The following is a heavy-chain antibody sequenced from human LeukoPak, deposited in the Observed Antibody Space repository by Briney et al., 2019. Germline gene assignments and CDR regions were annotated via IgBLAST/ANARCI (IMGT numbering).Heavy chain of an antibody. CDR1: GFTFSSYA. V-gene: IGHV3-30-3*01. D-gene: IGHD3-22*01. Sequence: PGRSLRLSCAASGFTFSSYAMHWVRQAPGKGLEWVAVISYDGSNKYYADSVKGRFTISRDNSKNTLYLQMNSLRAEDTAVYYCARAITMIDLDAFDIWGQGTMVTVSS. J-gene: IGHJ3*02. CDR3: ARAITMIDLDAFDI. CDR2: ISYDGSNK.